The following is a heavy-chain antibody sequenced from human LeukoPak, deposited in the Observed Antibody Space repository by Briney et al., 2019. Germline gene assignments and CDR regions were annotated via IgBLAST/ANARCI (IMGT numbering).Heavy chain of an antibody. CDR2: INHSGST. D-gene: IGHD7-27*01. V-gene: IGHV4-34*01. CDR3: ATGDGWSAFDI. CDR1: GASFSGYY. Sequence: SETLSLTCAVYGASFSGYYWSWIRQPPGKGLEWIGEINHSGSTNYNPSLKSRVTISVDTSKNQFSLKLSSVTAADTAVYYCATGDGWSAFDIWGQGTMVTVSS. J-gene: IGHJ3*02.